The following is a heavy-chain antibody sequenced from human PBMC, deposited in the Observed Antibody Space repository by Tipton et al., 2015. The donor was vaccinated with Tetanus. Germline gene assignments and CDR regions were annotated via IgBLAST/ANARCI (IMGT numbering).Heavy chain of an antibody. CDR3: VRRWFGTQYYFGMDV. V-gene: IGHV3-7*01. Sequence: SLRLSCVASGFIVSSHYMSWVRQVPGKGLEWVANINQDGSAEFYVDSVKGRFTISRDNSKNSLSLQMNSLRADDTAVYYCVRRWFGTQYYFGMDVWGQGTTVTVSS. CDR1: GFIVSSHY. J-gene: IGHJ6*02. D-gene: IGHD2/OR15-2a*01. CDR2: INQDGSAE.